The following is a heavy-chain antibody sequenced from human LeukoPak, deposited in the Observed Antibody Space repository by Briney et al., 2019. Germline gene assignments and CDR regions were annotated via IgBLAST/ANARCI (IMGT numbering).Heavy chain of an antibody. Sequence: SETLSLTCTVSGGSISSYYWSWIRQPPGKGLEWIGYIYYSGSTNYNPSLKSRVTISVDTSKNQFSLKLSSVTAADTAAYYCASTNRPNCSSTSCPLDYYYMDVWGKGTTVTVSS. J-gene: IGHJ6*03. CDR3: ASTNRPNCSSTSCPLDYYYMDV. CDR1: GGSISSYY. V-gene: IGHV4-59*01. CDR2: IYYSGST. D-gene: IGHD2-2*01.